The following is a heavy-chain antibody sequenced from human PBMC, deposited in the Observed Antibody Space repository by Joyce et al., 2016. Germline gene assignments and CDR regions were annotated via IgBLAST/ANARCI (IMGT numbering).Heavy chain of an antibody. J-gene: IGHJ4*02. CDR2: VSYTGST. V-gene: IGHV4-39*01. CDR1: GGSISINSYY. Sequence: QLQLQESGPGLVKPSETLSLTCTVPGGSISINSYYWGWIRRPPGQGLEWIGSVSYTGSTYYSPSLKSRVTISVETSKNQFSLKLNSVTAADAAVYYCARHYCCGPGTYRPFDAWGQGTLVTVSS. CDR3: ARHYCCGPGTYRPFDA. D-gene: IGHD3-10*01.